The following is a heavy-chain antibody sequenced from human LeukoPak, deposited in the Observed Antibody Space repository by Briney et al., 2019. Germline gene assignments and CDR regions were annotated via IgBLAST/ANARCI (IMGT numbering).Heavy chain of an antibody. CDR1: GFTFDDYA. CDR2: ISWNSGRI. CDR3: ARAVGDLIDYYFDY. D-gene: IGHD3-16*01. Sequence: PGRSLRLSCAASGFTFDDYAMHWVRQAPGKGLEWVSGISWNSGRIGYADSVKGRFTISRDSTKNSLYLQMNSLRAEDTAFYYCARAVGDLIDYYFDYWGQGTLVTVSS. V-gene: IGHV3-9*01. J-gene: IGHJ4*02.